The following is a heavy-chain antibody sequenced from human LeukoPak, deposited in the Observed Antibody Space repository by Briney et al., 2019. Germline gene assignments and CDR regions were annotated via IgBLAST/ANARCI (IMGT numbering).Heavy chain of an antibody. D-gene: IGHD3-22*01. Sequence: SETLSLTCAVYGGSFSDYYWSWIHQPPGKGLEWVGEISHSGSTNYNPSLKSRVTISVDTSKNQFSLKLSSVTAADTAVYYCAGQYDSSGYYSYDAFDIWGQGTMVTVSS. J-gene: IGHJ3*02. CDR3: AGQYDSSGYYSYDAFDI. CDR1: GGSFSDYY. V-gene: IGHV4-34*01. CDR2: ISHSGST.